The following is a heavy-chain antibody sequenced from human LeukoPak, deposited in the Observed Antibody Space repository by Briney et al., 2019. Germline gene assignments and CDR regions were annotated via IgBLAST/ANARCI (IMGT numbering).Heavy chain of an antibody. CDR1: GGSISSSSYY. Sequence: SETLSLTCTVSGGSISSSSYYWGWIRQPPGTGLEGIGSIYYSGSTYYNPSLKSRVTISVDTSKNQFSLKLSSVTAADTAVYYCARPIFPTDTAMPPVDYWGQGTLVTVSS. J-gene: IGHJ4*02. CDR2: IYYSGST. CDR3: ARPIFPTDTAMPPVDY. D-gene: IGHD5-18*01. V-gene: IGHV4-39*01.